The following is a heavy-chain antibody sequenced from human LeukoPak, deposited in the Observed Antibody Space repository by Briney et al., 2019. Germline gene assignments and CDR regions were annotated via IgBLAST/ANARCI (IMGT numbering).Heavy chain of an antibody. CDR2: IYYSGST. J-gene: IGHJ6*03. CDR1: GGSISSSSYY. D-gene: IGHD2-15*01. CDR3: ARHPSRLGYFNGGSCYSFGHYYYYYYMDV. Sequence: PSETLSLTCTVSGGSISSSSYYWGWIRQPPGKGLEWIGSIYYSGSTYYNPSLKSRVTISVDTSKNQFSLKLSSVTAADTAVYYCARHPSRLGYFNGGSCYSFGHYYYYYYMDVWGKGTTVTVSS. V-gene: IGHV4-39*01.